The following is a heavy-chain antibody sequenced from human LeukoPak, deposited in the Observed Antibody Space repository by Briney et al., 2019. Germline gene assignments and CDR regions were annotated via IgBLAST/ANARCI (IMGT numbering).Heavy chain of an antibody. CDR1: GGSISSGGYY. CDR3: ARSVSLYYFDY. Sequence: SETLSLTCTVSGGSISSGGYYWSWIRQHPGKGLEGIGYIYYSGSTYYNPSLKSRVTISVDTSKNQFSLKLSSVTAADTAVYYCARSVSLYYFDYWGQGTLVTVSS. V-gene: IGHV4-31*03. CDR2: IYYSGST. J-gene: IGHJ4*02.